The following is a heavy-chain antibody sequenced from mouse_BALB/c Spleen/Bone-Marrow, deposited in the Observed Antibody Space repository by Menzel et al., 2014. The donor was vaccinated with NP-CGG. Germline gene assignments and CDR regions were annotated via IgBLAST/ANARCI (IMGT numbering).Heavy chain of an antibody. CDR3: ARWLLPYGLDY. CDR2: IDPANGNT. Sequence: VQLQQSGAELVKPGASVKLSCTASGFNIKDTYMHWVKQRPEQGLEWIGRIDPANGNTKYDPKFQGKATITADTSSNTAYLQLSSLTSEDTAVYYCARWLLPYGLDYWGQGPSVTVSS. CDR1: GFNIKDTY. D-gene: IGHD2-3*01. J-gene: IGHJ4*01. V-gene: IGHV14-3*02.